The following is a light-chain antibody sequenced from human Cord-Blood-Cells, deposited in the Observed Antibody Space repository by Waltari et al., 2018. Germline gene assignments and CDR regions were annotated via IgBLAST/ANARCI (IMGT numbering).Light chain of an antibody. Sequence: QSALTQPAFVSGSPGQSIHLSCTGTRRYVGRYNLAPWYQQHPGTAPNLMIYEGSKRPSGVSNRFSGSKSGNTASLTISGLQAEDEADYYCCSYAGSSGWVFGGGTKLTVL. CDR3: CSYAGSSGWV. V-gene: IGLV2-23*01. J-gene: IGLJ3*02. CDR2: EGS. CDR1: RRYVGRYNL.